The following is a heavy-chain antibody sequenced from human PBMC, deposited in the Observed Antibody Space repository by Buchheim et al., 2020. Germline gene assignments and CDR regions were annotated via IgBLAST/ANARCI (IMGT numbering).Heavy chain of an antibody. V-gene: IGHV4-30-4*01. CDR3: ARVEHCTNGACDRRSYYFDY. D-gene: IGHD2-8*01. Sequence: QVQLQESGPGLVKPSQTLSLTCTVSGGSISSGDYYWSWIRQPPGKGLEWIGYIYYSGSTYYNPSLKSRVTISVDTSKNQFSLKLSSVTAADTAVYYCARVEHCTNGACDRRSYYFDYWGQGTL. CDR2: IYYSGST. CDR1: GGSISSGDYY. J-gene: IGHJ4*02.